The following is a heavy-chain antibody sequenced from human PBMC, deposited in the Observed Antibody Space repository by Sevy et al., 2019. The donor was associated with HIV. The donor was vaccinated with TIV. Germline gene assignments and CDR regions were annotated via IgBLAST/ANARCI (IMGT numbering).Heavy chain of an antibody. CDR2: IYYNGHI. V-gene: IGHV4-59*08. CDR1: DGSITSLY. Sequence: SETLSLTCTVSDGSITSLYWNWIRQPPGKGLEWIANIYYNGHINYNPSLKSRGTLSLDTSKNQFSLRLSSVTAADTAMYYCAGENAWGRGYSWGQGTLVTVSS. J-gene: IGHJ4*02. CDR3: AGENAWGRGYS. D-gene: IGHD1-26*01.